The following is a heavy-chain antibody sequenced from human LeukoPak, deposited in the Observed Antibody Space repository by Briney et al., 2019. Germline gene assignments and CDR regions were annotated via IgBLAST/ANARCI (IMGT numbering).Heavy chain of an antibody. CDR1: GDSISSSSYY. CDR2: IYYSGST. Sequence: SETLSLTCTVSGDSISSSSYYWGWIRQPPGKGLEWIGSIYYSGSTYYNPSLKSRVTISVDTSKNQFSLKLSSVTAADTAVYYCARQYVAVAGLEQFFDYWGQGTLVTVSS. J-gene: IGHJ4*02. V-gene: IGHV4-39*01. CDR3: ARQYVAVAGLEQFFDY. D-gene: IGHD6-19*01.